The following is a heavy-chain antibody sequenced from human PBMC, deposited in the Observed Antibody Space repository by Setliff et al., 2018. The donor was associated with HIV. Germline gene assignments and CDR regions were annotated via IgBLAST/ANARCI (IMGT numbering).Heavy chain of an antibody. J-gene: IGHJ6*03. CDR1: GYTFTRYG. CDR3: ARDKGAIYYGSGSFLYYYYMDV. CDR2: ISAYNGNT. Sequence: ASVQVSCQDSGYTFTRYGISWVRRAPGQGLEWMGWISAYNGNTNYAQKFQGRVTMTTDISTSTVYLEMSSLRSEDTAVYYCARDKGAIYYGSGSFLYYYYMDVWGKGTTVTVSS. D-gene: IGHD3-10*01. V-gene: IGHV1-18*01.